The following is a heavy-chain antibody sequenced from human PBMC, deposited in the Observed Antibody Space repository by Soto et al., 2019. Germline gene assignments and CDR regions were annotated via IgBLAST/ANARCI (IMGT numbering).Heavy chain of an antibody. CDR2: IYYSGST. J-gene: IGHJ4*02. V-gene: IGHV4-59*08. CDR1: GGSISSYY. CDR3: ARHSNQWLEDFDY. D-gene: IGHD6-19*01. Sequence: SETLSLTCTVSGGSISSYYWSWIRQPPGKGLEWIGYIYYSGSTNYNPSLKSRVTISVDTSKNQFSLKLSSVTAADTAVYYCARHSNQWLEDFDYWGQGTLVTVS.